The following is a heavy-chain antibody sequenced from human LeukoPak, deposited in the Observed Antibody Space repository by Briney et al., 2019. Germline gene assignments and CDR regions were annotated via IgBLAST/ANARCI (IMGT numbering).Heavy chain of an antibody. CDR3: AGWHNYYGSGSYYQGFDY. CDR2: IYTSGST. CDR1: GGSISSGSYY. D-gene: IGHD3-10*01. V-gene: IGHV4-61*02. J-gene: IGHJ4*02. Sequence: SETLSLTXTVSGGSISSGSYYWSWIRQPAGKGLEWVGRIYTSGSTNYNPPLKSRVTIPVDTSKNQFSLKLSSVTAADTAVYYCAGWHNYYGSGSYYQGFDYWGQGTLVTVSS.